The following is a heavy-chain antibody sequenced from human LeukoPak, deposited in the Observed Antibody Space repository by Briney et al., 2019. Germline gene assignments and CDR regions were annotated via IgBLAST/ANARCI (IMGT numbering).Heavy chain of an antibody. J-gene: IGHJ6*04. CDR1: GGSNSSYY. V-gene: IGHV4-59*01. CDR3: ARDPTVTTDGYGMDV. CDR2: IYYSGST. D-gene: IGHD4-17*01. Sequence: PSETLSLTCTVSGGSNSSYYWSWIRQPPGKGQEWIGYIYYSGSTNYNPSLKSRVTISADTSKNQFSLKLSSVTAADTAVYYCARDPTVTTDGYGMDVWGKGTTVTVSS.